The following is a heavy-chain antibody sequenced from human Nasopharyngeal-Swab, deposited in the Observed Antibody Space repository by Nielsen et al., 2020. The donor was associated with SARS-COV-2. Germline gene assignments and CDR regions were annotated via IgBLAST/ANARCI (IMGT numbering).Heavy chain of an antibody. D-gene: IGHD6-13*01. CDR2: IINSGGST. J-gene: IGHJ4*02. CDR1: GFTFSSYA. CDR3: AKAHGNSWYSSLDY. V-gene: IGHV3-23*01. Sequence: GEPLKISCAASGFTFSSYAMSWVRQAPGRRLEWVSGIINSGGSTEYADTVKGRFTISRDNSRNTLFLQMNSLRAEDTAVYYCAKAHGNSWYSSLDYWGQGTLVTVSS.